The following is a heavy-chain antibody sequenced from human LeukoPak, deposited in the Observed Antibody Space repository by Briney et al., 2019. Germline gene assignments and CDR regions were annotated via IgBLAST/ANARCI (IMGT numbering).Heavy chain of an antibody. V-gene: IGHV4-59*01. Sequence: PSETLSLTCTVSGGSISSYYWSWIRQPPGKGLEWIGYIYYGGSTNYNPSLKSRVTISVDTSKNQFSLKLSSVTAADTAVYYCARSPRIAAATPAWFDPWGQETLVTVSS. CDR1: GGSISSYY. D-gene: IGHD6-13*01. CDR2: IYYGGST. CDR3: ARSPRIAAATPAWFDP. J-gene: IGHJ5*02.